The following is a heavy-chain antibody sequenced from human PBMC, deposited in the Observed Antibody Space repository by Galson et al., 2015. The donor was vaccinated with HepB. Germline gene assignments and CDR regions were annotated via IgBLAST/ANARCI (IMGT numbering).Heavy chain of an antibody. Sequence: SLRLSCAGSGFVSSNFGMHWVRQAPGKGLEWVSAISGSASSTYYGDSVKGRFTISRDNSKNRLYLQMNSLRAGDTAVYYCARVGWELRPLDYWGQGTLVTVSS. CDR1: GFVSSNFG. CDR3: ARVGWELRPLDY. D-gene: IGHD1-26*01. J-gene: IGHJ4*02. CDR2: ISGSASST. V-gene: IGHV3-23*01.